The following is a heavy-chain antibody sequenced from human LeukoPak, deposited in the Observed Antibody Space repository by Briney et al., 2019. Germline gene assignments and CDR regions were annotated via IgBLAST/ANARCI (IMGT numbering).Heavy chain of an antibody. D-gene: IGHD1-14*01. V-gene: IGHV3-30*04. CDR2: ISYDGSNK. CDR1: GFTFSSYA. CDR3: AKEEGTGDAFDI. Sequence: GGSLRLSCAASGFTFSSYAVHWVRQAPGKGLEWVAVISYDGSNKYYADSVKGRFTISRDNSKNTLYLQMNSLRAEDTAVYYCAKEEGTGDAFDIWGQGTMVTVSS. J-gene: IGHJ3*02.